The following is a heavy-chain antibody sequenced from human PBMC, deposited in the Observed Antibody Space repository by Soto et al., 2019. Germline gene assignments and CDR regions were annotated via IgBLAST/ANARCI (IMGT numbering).Heavy chain of an antibody. D-gene: IGHD3-10*01. Sequence: SETLSLTCTVSGGSITSYYWSWIRQPAGKGLEWIGRIYTSGSTNYNPSLKSRVTMSVDTSKNQFSLKLSSVTAADTAVYYCARATHGSGRLNWFDPWGQGTLVTVSS. CDR3: ARATHGSGRLNWFDP. CDR1: GGSITSYY. CDR2: IYTSGST. J-gene: IGHJ5*02. V-gene: IGHV4-4*07.